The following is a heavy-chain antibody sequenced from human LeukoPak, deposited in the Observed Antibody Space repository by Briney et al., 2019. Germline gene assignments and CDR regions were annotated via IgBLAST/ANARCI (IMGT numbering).Heavy chain of an antibody. CDR3: AKGSGDYVWGSYRPFDAFDI. CDR2: ISGSGGST. D-gene: IGHD3-16*02. Sequence: PGGSLRLSCAASGFTFSSYVMSWVRQAPGKGLEWVSAISGSGGSTYYADSVKGRFTISRDNSKNTLYLQMNSLRAEDTAVYYCAKGSGDYVWGSYRPFDAFDIWGQGTMVTVSS. J-gene: IGHJ3*02. V-gene: IGHV3-23*01. CDR1: GFTFSSYV.